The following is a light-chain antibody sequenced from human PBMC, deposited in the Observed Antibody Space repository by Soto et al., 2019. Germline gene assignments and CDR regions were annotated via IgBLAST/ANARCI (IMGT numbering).Light chain of an antibody. CDR3: QQSYSITWT. Sequence: DIQMTQSPSSPSSSVGDRVTITCRASQSISGDLNWFQQKPGKAPNLLIYAASTLQSGATSRFSGSGSGTDFTLTISSLQREDFETSDGQQSYSITWTFGQGTKVDIK. J-gene: IGKJ1*01. CDR2: AAS. V-gene: IGKV1-39*01. CDR1: QSISGD.